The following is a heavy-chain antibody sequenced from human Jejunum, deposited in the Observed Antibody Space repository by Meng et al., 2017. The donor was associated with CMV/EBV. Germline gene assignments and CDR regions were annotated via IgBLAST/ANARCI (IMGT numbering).Heavy chain of an antibody. CDR2: IFPSDSDT. J-gene: IGHJ4*02. CDR3: ARLGSSSSGDY. V-gene: IGHV5-51*03. D-gene: IGHD6-6*01. CDR1: GYSFTNYW. Sequence: GAEVKQPGESLKISCKGSGYSFTNYWIGWVRQMPGKGMEWMGIIFPSDSDTRYSPSFQDQVTIPADTSITTAYLQWSSLKASDTAMYYCARLGSSSSGDYWGQGTRVTVSS.